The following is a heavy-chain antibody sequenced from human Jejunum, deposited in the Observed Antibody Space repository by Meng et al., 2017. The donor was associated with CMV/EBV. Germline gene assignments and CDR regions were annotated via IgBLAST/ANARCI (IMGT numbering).Heavy chain of an antibody. J-gene: IGHJ4*02. CDR3: ISGYSSATSDY. Sequence: VSGDSITSSSYYWGWIRQPPGQGLEWIGRMYYSESTYYSPSLKSRVTISVDTSKNQFSLKVRSVTAADTAVYYCISGYSSATSDYWGQGTRVTVSS. D-gene: IGHD6-19*01. CDR2: MYYSEST. V-gene: IGHV4-39*07. CDR1: GDSITSSSYY.